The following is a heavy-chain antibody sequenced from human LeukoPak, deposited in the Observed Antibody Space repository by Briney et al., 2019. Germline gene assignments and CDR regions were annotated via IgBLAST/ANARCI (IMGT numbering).Heavy chain of an antibody. J-gene: IGHJ3*02. Sequence: SETLSLTCTVSGGSISSYYWSWIRQPPGKGLEWIGYIYYSGSTNYNPSLKSRVTISVDTSKNQFSLKLSSVTAAGTAVYYCARSYYYDSPWAFDIWGQGTMVTVSS. D-gene: IGHD3-22*01. CDR3: ARSYYYDSPWAFDI. CDR1: GGSISSYY. CDR2: IYYSGST. V-gene: IGHV4-59*08.